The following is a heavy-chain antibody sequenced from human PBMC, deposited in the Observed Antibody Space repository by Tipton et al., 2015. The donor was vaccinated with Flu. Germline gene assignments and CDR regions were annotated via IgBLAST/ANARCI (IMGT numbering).Heavy chain of an antibody. D-gene: IGHD3-22*01. Sequence: LRLSCTVSGGSISSGGYYWSWIRQHPGKGLEWIGYIYYSGSTYYNPSLKSRVTISVDTSKNQFSLKLSSVTAADTAVYYCARAVRPVGAVGSSGFDYWGQGTLVTVSS. CDR1: GGSISSGGYY. CDR3: ARAVRPVGAVGSSGFDY. J-gene: IGHJ4*02. CDR2: IYYSGST. V-gene: IGHV4-31*02.